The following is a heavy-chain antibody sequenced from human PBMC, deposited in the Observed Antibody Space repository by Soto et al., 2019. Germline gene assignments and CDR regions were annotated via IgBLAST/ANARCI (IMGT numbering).Heavy chain of an antibody. J-gene: IGHJ4*02. D-gene: IGHD5-18*01. CDR3: AKDLQLGSSLYYFDY. CDR1: GFTFSSYG. Sequence: QVHLVESGGGVVQPGRSLRLSCAASGFTFSSYGMHWVCQAPGKGLEWVAGISYHGSNKDYADSVQGRFTISRDNSKNTLYLQMNSLRDEDTAVYYCAKDLQLGSSLYYFDYWGQGTLVTVSS. CDR2: ISYHGSNK. V-gene: IGHV3-30*18.